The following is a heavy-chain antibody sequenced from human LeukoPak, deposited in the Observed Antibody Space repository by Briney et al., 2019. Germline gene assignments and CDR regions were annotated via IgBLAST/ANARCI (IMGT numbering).Heavy chain of an antibody. J-gene: IGHJ4*02. CDR2: IYSGGTT. CDR1: GFTVSTNY. D-gene: IGHD3-22*01. V-gene: IGHV3-53*01. Sequence: AGGSLRLSCAVSGFTVSTNYLSWVCQAPGKGLEWVSIIYSGGTTYYADSVKGRFTISRDNPKNTLYLQMNSLRAEDTAVYYCTREGPDSSGYSFDYWGRGTLVTVSS. CDR3: TREGPDSSGYSFDY.